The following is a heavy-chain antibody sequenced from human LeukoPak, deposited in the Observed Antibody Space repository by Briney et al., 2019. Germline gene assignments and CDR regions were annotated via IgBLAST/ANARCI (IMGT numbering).Heavy chain of an antibody. D-gene: IGHD6-13*01. CDR1: GFTFSSYA. J-gene: IGHJ6*03. CDR2: ISSNGGST. Sequence: GGSLRLSCAASGFTFSSYAMHWVRQAPGKGLEYVSAISSNGGSTYYANSVKGRFTISRDNSKNTLYLQMGSLRAEDMAVYYCARAADSSSGVNKVYYYHYYYMDVWGKGTTVTVSS. CDR3: ARAADSSSGVNKVYYYHYYYMDV. V-gene: IGHV3-64*01.